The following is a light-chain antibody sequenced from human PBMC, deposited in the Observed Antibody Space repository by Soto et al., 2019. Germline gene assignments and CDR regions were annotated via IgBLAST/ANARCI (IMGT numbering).Light chain of an antibody. CDR2: GAS. V-gene: IGKV3-15*01. CDR3: QQYDNWRRVT. CDR1: QSVSTN. J-gene: IGKJ1*01. Sequence: EIVMTQSPATLSVSPGERATLSCMASQSVSTNLAWYQQKPGQAPRLLIYGASTRATGIPARFSGSGSGTEFTLTITSLQSEDFAVYYCQQYDNWRRVTFGQGTKV.